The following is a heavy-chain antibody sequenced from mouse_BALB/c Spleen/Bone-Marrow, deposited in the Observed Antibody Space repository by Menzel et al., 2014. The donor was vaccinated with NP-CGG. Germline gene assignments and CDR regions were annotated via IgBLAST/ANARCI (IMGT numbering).Heavy chain of an antibody. CDR3: ARWEYYAMDY. CDR2: IDPANGNT. Sequence: EVKLLESGAELVKPGASVKLSCTASGFNVTDTYMPWVKQRPEQGLEWIGRIDPANGNTKYDPKFQGKATITADTSSNTAYLQLSSLTSEDTAVYYCARWEYYAMDYWGQGTSVTVSS. J-gene: IGHJ4*01. D-gene: IGHD4-1*01. V-gene: IGHV14-3*02. CDR1: GFNVTDTY.